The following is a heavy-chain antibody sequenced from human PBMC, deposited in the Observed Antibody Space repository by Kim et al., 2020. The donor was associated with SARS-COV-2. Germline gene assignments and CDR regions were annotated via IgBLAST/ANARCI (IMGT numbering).Heavy chain of an antibody. V-gene: IGHV3-21*01. J-gene: IGHJ4*02. CDR3: AGRSGYSSGWFRAGFDY. D-gene: IGHD6-19*01. Sequence: VKGRFTISRDNAKNSLYLQMNSLRAEDTAVYYCAGRSGYSSGWFRAGFDYWGQGTLVTVSS.